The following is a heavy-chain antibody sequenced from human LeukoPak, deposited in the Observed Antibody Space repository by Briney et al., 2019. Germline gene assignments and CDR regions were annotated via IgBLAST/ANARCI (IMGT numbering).Heavy chain of an antibody. Sequence: SETLSLTCTVSGGSISSYYWSWIRQPPGKGLEWIASIYYTGTTYYYPSLTSRGTISLDTSNNQFSLRLTSVTAADTAVYYCVRHLGANAFTIWGQGTMVTVSS. D-gene: IGHD3-16*01. CDR1: GGSISSYY. J-gene: IGHJ3*02. V-gene: IGHV4-59*05. CDR3: VRHLGANAFTI. CDR2: IYYTGTT.